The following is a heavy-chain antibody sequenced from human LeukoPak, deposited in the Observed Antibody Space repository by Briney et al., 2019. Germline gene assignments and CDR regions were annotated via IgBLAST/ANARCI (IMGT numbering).Heavy chain of an antibody. J-gene: IGHJ4*02. CDR3: AKGEAYYDSSGYYPFDY. CDR1: GFTFDDYA. Sequence: GGSLRLSCAASGFTFDDYAMHWVRQAPGKGLEWVPGISWNSGSIGYADSVKGRFTISRDNAKNSLYLQMNSLRAEDTALYYCAKGEAYYDSSGYYPFDYWGQGTLVTVSS. D-gene: IGHD3-22*01. V-gene: IGHV3-9*01. CDR2: ISWNSGSI.